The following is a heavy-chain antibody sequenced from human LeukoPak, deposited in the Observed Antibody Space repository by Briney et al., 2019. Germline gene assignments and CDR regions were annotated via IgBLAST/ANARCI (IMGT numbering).Heavy chain of an antibody. D-gene: IGHD3-10*01. J-gene: IGHJ3*02. CDR2: VHLQGST. CDR1: GGSISDTNW. Sequence: SGTLSLTCGVSGGSISDTNWWTWFRQPPGKGLEWIGEVHLQGSTNYNPSLKSRVAISVDKSENHISLKLTSVTAADTAVYYCARVLITMFRGVILTPDAFDIWGQGTMVTVSS. CDR3: ARVLITMFRGVILTPDAFDI. V-gene: IGHV4-4*02.